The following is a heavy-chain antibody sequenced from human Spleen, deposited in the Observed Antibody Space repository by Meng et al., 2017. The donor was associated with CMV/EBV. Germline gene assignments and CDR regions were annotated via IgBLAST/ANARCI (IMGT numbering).Heavy chain of an antibody. D-gene: IGHD2-2*01. J-gene: IGHJ4*02. CDR3: TRPIDTAVIPAAMGY. CDR2: VSLDETNK. V-gene: IGHV3-30-3*01. Sequence: SGFTFRTYAMHWVRQAPGKGLEWVAIVSLDETNKYYADSVKGRFTISRDNSKNTLYLQMNSLRTEDTAVYYCTRPIDTAVIPAAMGYWGQGTLVTVSS. CDR1: GFTFRTYA.